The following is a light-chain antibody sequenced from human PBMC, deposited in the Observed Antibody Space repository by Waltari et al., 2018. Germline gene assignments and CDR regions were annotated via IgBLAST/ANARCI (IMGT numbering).Light chain of an antibody. Sequence: QSVLTQPPSASGTPGQRVTISCSGSSFNIGSNSVHWYQQLPATAPKLLRYGHNRTPSGVPDRFAGSKAGTSASLAISGLRSEDEAIYYCATWDDSLGGLWVFGGGTKVTVL. J-gene: IGLJ3*02. V-gene: IGLV1-47*01. CDR1: SFNIGSNS. CDR3: ATWDDSLGGLWV. CDR2: GHN.